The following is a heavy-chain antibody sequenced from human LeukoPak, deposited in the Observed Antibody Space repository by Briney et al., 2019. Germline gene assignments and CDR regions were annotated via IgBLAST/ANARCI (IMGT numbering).Heavy chain of an antibody. V-gene: IGHV4-39*01. D-gene: IGHD2-2*01. Sequence: SETLSLTCTVSGGSISSGSYYWGWIRQPPGKGLEWVGSIYYSGSTYYNPSLKSRVTISVDTSKKQFSLKLTSVTAADTAMFYCARQVSYSTSLLGYYFDYWGQGILVTVSS. CDR2: IYYSGST. J-gene: IGHJ4*02. CDR3: ARQVSYSTSLLGYYFDY. CDR1: GGSISSGSYY.